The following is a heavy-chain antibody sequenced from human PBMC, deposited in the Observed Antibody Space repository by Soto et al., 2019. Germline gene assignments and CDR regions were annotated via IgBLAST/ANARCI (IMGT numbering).Heavy chain of an antibody. D-gene: IGHD2-8*01. CDR1: GFTFSSYA. Sequence: VGSLRLSCAASGFTFSSYAMSWVRQAPGKGLEWVSAISGSGGSTYYADSVKGRFTISRDNSKNTLYLQMNSLRAEDTAVYYCAKAQGYCTNGVCYRSKAFDYWGQGTLVTVSS. V-gene: IGHV3-23*01. CDR2: ISGSGGST. CDR3: AKAQGYCTNGVCYRSKAFDY. J-gene: IGHJ4*02.